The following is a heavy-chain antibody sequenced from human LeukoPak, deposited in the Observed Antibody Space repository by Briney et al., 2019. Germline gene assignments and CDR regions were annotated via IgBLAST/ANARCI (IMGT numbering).Heavy chain of an antibody. CDR3: ARVKWPHAFDI. CDR2: ISSSSSYI. J-gene: IGHJ3*02. D-gene: IGHD5-12*01. Sequence: GRSLGLSCAASGFTFSSYSMNWVRQAPGKGLEWVSSISSSSSYIYYADSVKGRFTISRDNAKNSLYLQMNSLRAEDTAVYYCARVKWPHAFDIWGQGTMVTVSS. V-gene: IGHV3-21*01. CDR1: GFTFSSYS.